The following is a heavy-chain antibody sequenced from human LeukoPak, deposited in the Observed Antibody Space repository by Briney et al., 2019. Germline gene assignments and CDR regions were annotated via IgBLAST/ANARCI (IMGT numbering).Heavy chain of an antibody. V-gene: IGHV4-38-2*02. CDR1: GYSISSGYY. D-gene: IGHD3-10*01. Sequence: SETLSLTXTVSGYSISSGYYWGWIRHPPGKGLEWIGSIYHSGSTFYNPSLKSRVTISVDTSKDQFSLKLSSVTAADTAVYYCARTRVRGVFDPWGQGTLVTVSS. J-gene: IGHJ5*02. CDR3: ARTRVRGVFDP. CDR2: IYHSGST.